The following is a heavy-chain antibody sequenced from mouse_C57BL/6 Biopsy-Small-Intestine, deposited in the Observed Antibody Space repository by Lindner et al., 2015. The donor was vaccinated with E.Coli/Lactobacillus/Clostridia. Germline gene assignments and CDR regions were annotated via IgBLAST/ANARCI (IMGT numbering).Heavy chain of an antibody. CDR1: DYAFSTSW. CDR2: IYTGDGDA. V-gene: IGHV1-82*01. J-gene: IGHJ1*01. Sequence: VQLQESGPELVKPGASVKISCKASDYAFSTSWMNWVKQRPGKGLEWIGRIYTGDGDANYNGKFKGKATLTADKSSSTAYMQLSSLTSEDSSVYFCARNLDYYWDFDVWGAGATVTVSS. D-gene: IGHD2-13*01. CDR3: ARNLDYYWDFDV.